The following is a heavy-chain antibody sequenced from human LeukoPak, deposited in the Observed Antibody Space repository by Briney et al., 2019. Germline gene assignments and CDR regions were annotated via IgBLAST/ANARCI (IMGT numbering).Heavy chain of an antibody. Sequence: GASVKVSCKVSGYTLTELSMHWVRQAPGKGLEWMGGFDPEDGETIYAQKFQGRVTMTEDTSTDTAYMELSSLRSEDTAVYYCATVSRGWLVPVNWFDPWGQGTLVTGSS. CDR1: GYTLTELS. CDR3: ATVSRGWLVPVNWFDP. CDR2: FDPEDGET. V-gene: IGHV1-24*01. D-gene: IGHD6-19*01. J-gene: IGHJ5*02.